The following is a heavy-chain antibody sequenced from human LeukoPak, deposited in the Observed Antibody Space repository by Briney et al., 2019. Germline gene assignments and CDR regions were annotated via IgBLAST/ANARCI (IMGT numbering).Heavy chain of an antibody. CDR1: GGSISSGGYY. V-gene: IGHV4-31*03. Sequence: SETLSLTCTVSGGSISSGGYYWSWIRQPPGKGLEWIGYIYYSGSTYYNPSLKSRVTISVDTSKNQFSLKLSSVTAADTAVYYCARDLARSHFDYWGQGTLVTVSS. J-gene: IGHJ4*02. CDR2: IYYSGST. CDR3: ARDLARSHFDY.